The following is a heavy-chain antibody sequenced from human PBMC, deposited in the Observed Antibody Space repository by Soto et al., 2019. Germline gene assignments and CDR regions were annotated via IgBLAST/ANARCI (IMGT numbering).Heavy chain of an antibody. CDR1: GLTISGKKY. V-gene: IGHV3-53*01. CDR2: LYDVDGS. D-gene: IGHD1-1*01. CDR3: ATWHEREHAFDV. J-gene: IGHJ3*01. Sequence: DVQLVESGGGLIQPGESLRLSCAAFGLTISGKKYVAWVRQAPGKGLEWVSALYDVDGSFYADSLTGRFTTSSDSSKTTLYLQMNALRPDDTAVYYCATWHEREHAFDVWGQGTTVTISS.